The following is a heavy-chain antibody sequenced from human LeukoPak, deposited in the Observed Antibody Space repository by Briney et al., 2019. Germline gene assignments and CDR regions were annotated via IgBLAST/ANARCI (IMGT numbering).Heavy chain of an antibody. V-gene: IGHV3-21*01. Sequence: GGSLRLSCAASGFTFSDYSMNWVRQAPGKGLEWVSSISRRSRHVYYAGSLKGRFTISRDNAKNSLYLQMNSLRAEDMAVYFCVRDLMGSGSTTAYLHHWGQGTLVTVSS. CDR3: VRDLMGSGSTTAYLHH. CDR2: ISRRSRHV. CDR1: GFTFSDYS. D-gene: IGHD1-1*01. J-gene: IGHJ1*01.